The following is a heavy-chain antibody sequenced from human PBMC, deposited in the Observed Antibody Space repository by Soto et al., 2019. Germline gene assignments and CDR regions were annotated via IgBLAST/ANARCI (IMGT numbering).Heavy chain of an antibody. V-gene: IGHV1-18*01. CDR2: ISAYNGNT. Sequence: ASVKVSCKASGGTFSSYGISWVRQAPGQGLEWMGWISAYNGNTNYAQKLQGRVTMTTDTSTSTAYMELRSLRSDDTAVYYCARDPRAFNILTGYYVDYWGQGTLVTVSS. CDR1: GGTFSSYG. D-gene: IGHD3-9*01. J-gene: IGHJ4*02. CDR3: ARDPRAFNILTGYYVDY.